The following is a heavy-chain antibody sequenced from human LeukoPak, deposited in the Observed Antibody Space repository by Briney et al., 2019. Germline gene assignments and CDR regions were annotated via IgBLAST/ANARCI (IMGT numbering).Heavy chain of an antibody. D-gene: IGHD6-13*01. CDR2: ISGSGGST. CDR3: AAPLYSSSWRDAFDI. J-gene: IGHJ3*02. Sequence: GGSLRLSCAASGFTFSGYAMSWVRQAPGNGLEWVSAISGSGGSTYYADSVKGRFTISRDNSKNTLYLQMNSLRAEDTAVYYCAAPLYSSSWRDAFDIWGQVTMVTVSS. V-gene: IGHV3-23*01. CDR1: GFTFSGYA.